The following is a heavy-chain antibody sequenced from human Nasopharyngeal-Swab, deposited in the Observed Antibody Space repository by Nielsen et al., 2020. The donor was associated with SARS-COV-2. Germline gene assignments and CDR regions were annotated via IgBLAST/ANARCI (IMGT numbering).Heavy chain of an antibody. D-gene: IGHD2-21*01. V-gene: IGHV1-24*01. J-gene: IGHJ5*02. CDR1: GYTLTELS. CDR2: FDPEDGET. CDR3: ATGFAFRPNWFDP. Sequence: ASVKVSCKVSGYTLTELSMHWVRQAPGKGLEWMGGFDPEDGETIYAQKFQGRVIMTEDTSTDTAYMELSSLRSEDTAVYYCATGFAFRPNWFDPWGQGTLVTVSS.